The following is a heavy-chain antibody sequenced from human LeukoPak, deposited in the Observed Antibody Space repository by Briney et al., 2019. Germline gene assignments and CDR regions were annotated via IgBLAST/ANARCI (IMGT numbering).Heavy chain of an antibody. CDR2: MNPDSGNT. D-gene: IGHD3-10*01. Sequence: ASVKVSCKASGYTFASYDINWVRQATGQGLECMGWMNPDSGNTVYVEKFQGRVNMTRNTSISTAYMELSSLRSEDTAVYYCARGPYYGSGSYRVDAFDIWGQGTMVTVSS. CDR3: ARGPYYGSGSYRVDAFDI. CDR1: GYTFASYD. J-gene: IGHJ3*02. V-gene: IGHV1-8*01.